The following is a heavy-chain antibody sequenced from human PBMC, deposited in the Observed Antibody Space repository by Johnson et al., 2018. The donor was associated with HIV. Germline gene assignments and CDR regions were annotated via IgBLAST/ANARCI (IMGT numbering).Heavy chain of an antibody. J-gene: IGHJ3*02. D-gene: IGHD1-26*01. Sequence: VQLVESGGGLFQPGGSLRLSCAASRFTFRRYWMSWVRQAPGKGLQWVANINQDGSEIYYVDSVKGRFTISRDNAKNSLYLQMNSLRAEDTAVYYCARGREGTATGGGFDIWGQGTMVTVSS. CDR3: ARGREGTATGGGFDI. V-gene: IGHV3-7*01. CDR2: INQDGSEI. CDR1: RFTFRRYW.